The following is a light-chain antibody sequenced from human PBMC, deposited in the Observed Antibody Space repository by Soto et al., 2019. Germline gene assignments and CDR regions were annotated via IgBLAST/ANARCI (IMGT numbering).Light chain of an antibody. CDR3: SSYTFSSTLVV. V-gene: IGLV2-14*01. CDR1: SSDVGGYNF. Sequence: QSVLTPPASVSGSPGQSITISCTGTSSDVGGYNFVSWYQQHPGKAPRLMIFEVNNRPSGVSDRFSGSKSGNTASLTISGLQAEDEADYYCSSYTFSSTLVVFGGGTKLTVL. CDR2: EVN. J-gene: IGLJ3*02.